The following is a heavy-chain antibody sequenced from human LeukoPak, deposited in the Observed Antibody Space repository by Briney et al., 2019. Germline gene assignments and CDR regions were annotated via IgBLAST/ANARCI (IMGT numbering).Heavy chain of an antibody. V-gene: IGHV3-7*01. CDR3: ARDYTGGWNDY. D-gene: IGHD7-27*01. CDR1: GFTFRKHW. CDR2: IKEDGSEK. Sequence: GESLRLSCAADGFTFRKHWMSWVRQAMGKGLECVAKIKEDGSEKHYVDSVKGRFTISRDNTKNSLYLQMNSLRAEDTAVYYCARDYTGGWNDYWGQGTLVTVSS. J-gene: IGHJ4*02.